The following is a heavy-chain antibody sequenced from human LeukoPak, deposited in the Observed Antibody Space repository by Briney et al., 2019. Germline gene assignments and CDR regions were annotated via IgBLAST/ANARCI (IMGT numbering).Heavy chain of an antibody. CDR1: GYTFTSYY. Sequence: ASVKVSCRASGYTFTSYYMHWVRQAPGQGLEWMGLINPTGGSTSYAQKFQGRVTMTRDTSTSTVYMELSSLRSEDTAVYYCARARYYYDSSGYYPLRPDYWGQGTLVTVSS. CDR3: ARARYYYDSSGYYPLRPDY. V-gene: IGHV1-46*01. CDR2: INPTGGST. J-gene: IGHJ4*02. D-gene: IGHD3-22*01.